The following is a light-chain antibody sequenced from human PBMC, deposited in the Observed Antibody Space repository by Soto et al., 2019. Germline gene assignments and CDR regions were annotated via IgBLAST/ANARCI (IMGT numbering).Light chain of an antibody. CDR2: LNGDGSH. CDR3: QTWGTSVV. V-gene: IGLV4-69*01. J-gene: IGLJ2*01. CDR1: SGHSSYA. Sequence: QSVLTQSPSASASLGASVKLTCTLSSGHSSYAIAWHQQQPEKGPRYLMKLNGDGSHSKGDGIPDRFSGSSSGAERYLTISSLQAEDEADYYCQTWGTSVVFGGGTKLTVL.